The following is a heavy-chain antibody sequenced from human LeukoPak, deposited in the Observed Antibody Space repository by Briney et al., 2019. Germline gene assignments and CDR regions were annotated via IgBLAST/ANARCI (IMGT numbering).Heavy chain of an antibody. J-gene: IGHJ1*01. Sequence: PSETPSLTCTVSGGSTSSNNNDWGWIRQPPEKGLEWIGSIYYSGSTYYNPSHESRVTISVDTSKNQFSLKLTSVTAADTALYYCASVNRGWFGVGEYWGQGTLVTVSS. CDR2: IYYSGST. CDR1: GGSTSSNNND. D-gene: IGHD3-10*01. V-gene: IGHV4-39*01. CDR3: ASVNRGWFGVGEY.